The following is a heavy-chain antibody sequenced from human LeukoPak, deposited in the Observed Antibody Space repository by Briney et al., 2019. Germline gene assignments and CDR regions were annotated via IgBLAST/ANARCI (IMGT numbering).Heavy chain of an antibody. Sequence: GGSLRLSCAASGFTVSSNYMNWVRQAPGKGLEWVAVISHDGSNKSYADSVKGRFTISRDNSKNTLYLQMNSLRAEDTAVYYCARDGRITIFGVGVTWDNWFDPWGPGTLVTVSS. D-gene: IGHD3-3*01. CDR2: ISHDGSNK. CDR3: ARDGRITIFGVGVTWDNWFDP. V-gene: IGHV3-30*01. J-gene: IGHJ5*02. CDR1: GFTVSSNY.